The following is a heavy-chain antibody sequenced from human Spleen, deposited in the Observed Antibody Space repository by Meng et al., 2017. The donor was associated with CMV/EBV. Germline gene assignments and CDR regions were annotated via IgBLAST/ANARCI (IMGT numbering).Heavy chain of an antibody. D-gene: IGHD4/OR15-4a*01. CDR2: INPSGGST. CDR3: ARDDYEDFDY. Sequence: ASVKVSCKASGYTFTSYYMHWVRQAPGQGLEWMGIINPSGGSTSYAQKFQGRVTMTTDTSTSTAYMELRSLRSDDTALYFCARDDYEDFDYWGQGTLVTVSS. CDR1: GYTFTSYY. J-gene: IGHJ4*02. V-gene: IGHV1-46*01.